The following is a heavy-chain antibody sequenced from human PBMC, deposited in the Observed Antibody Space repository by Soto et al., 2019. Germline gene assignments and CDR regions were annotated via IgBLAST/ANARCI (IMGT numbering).Heavy chain of an antibody. D-gene: IGHD3-10*01. CDR3: ASGIRGGYYGSGSYYNVNTPGYYYYYGMDV. V-gene: IGHV1-69*02. Sequence: SVKVSCKASGGTFSSYTISWVRQAPGQGLEWMRRIIPILGIANYAQKFQGRVTITADKSTSTAYMELSSLRSEDTAVYYCASGIRGGYYGSGSYYNVNTPGYYYYYGMDVWGQGTTVTVSS. CDR2: IIPILGIA. J-gene: IGHJ6*02. CDR1: GGTFSSYT.